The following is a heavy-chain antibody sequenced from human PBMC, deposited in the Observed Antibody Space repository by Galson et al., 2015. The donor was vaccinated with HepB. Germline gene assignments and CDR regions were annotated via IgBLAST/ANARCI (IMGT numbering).Heavy chain of an antibody. CDR1: GYTFTSYG. CDR2: ISAYNGNT. CDR3: ARGPYCFSTSCPLYYYPGMDV. Sequence: SVKVSCKASGYTFTSYGIIWVRQAPGQGLEWMGWISAYNGNTNYAQMLQGRVTMTTDTSTSTAYMELRSLRSDDTAVYYCARGPYCFSTSCPLYYYPGMDVWGQGTTVTVSS. V-gene: IGHV1-18*04. J-gene: IGHJ6*02. D-gene: IGHD2-2*01.